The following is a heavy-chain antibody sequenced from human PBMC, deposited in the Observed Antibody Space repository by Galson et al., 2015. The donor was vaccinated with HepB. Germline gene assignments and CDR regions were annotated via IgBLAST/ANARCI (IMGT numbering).Heavy chain of an antibody. V-gene: IGHV1-3*01. J-gene: IGHJ6*02. Sequence: SVKVSCKASGYTFTSYAMHWVRQAPGQRLEWMGWINAGNGNTKYSQKFQGRVTITRDKSASTPYMELSSLRSEDTAVYYCAKGYCSGGSCYGYYYYYYGMDVWGQGTTVTVSS. CDR1: GYTFTSYA. CDR3: AKGYCSGGSCYGYYYYYYGMDV. D-gene: IGHD2-15*01. CDR2: INAGNGNT.